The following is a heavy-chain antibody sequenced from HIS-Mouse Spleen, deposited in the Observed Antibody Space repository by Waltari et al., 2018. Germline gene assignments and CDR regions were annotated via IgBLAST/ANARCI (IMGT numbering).Heavy chain of an antibody. CDR2: RNHSGGT. J-gene: IGHJ3*02. CDR3: ARGGPRGLNAFDI. CDR1: GGCFSGYY. Sequence: QVQLQQWGAGLLKPSETLSLTCAVYGGCFSGYYWSWIRQPPGTGLEGIGERNHSGGTNYNPPRRSRVTISVDTSKNQFSLKRSSVTAADTAVYYCARGGPRGLNAFDIWGQGTMVTVSS. D-gene: IGHD3-10*01. V-gene: IGHV4-34*01.